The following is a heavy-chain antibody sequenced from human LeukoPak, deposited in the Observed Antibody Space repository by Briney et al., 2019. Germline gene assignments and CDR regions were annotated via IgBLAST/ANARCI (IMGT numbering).Heavy chain of an antibody. J-gene: IGHJ4*02. CDR1: GGSISSGDYY. CDR3: ARANQGGYYDSSGYYPFDY. D-gene: IGHD3-22*01. V-gene: IGHV4-30-4*08. CDR2: IYYSGST. Sequence: SQTLSLTCTVSGGSISSGDYYWSWIRQPPGKGQEWIGYIYYSGSTYYNPSLKSRVTISVDTSKNQFSLKLSSVTAADTAVYYCARANQGGYYDSSGYYPFDYWGQGTLVTVSS.